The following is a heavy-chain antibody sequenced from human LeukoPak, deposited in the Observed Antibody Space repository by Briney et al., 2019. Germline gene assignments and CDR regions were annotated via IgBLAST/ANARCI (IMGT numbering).Heavy chain of an antibody. CDR1: GGSISSNY. CDR2: FHYSGDT. V-gene: IGHV4-59*13. Sequence: SETLSLTCTISGGSISSNYWSCIRQPPGKGLEWILYFHYSGDTNYNPSLKSRATISVDMSKNQFSLTLNSVTAADTAVYYCARSASSTSRSAFDIWGQGTRVTASS. J-gene: IGHJ3*02. CDR3: ARSASSTSRSAFDI.